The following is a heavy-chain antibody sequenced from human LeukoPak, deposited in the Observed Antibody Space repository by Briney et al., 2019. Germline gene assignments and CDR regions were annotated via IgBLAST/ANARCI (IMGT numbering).Heavy chain of an antibody. Sequence: SETLSLTCTVSGGSISSGDYYWSWIRQPPGKGLEWIGYIYYSGSTYYNPSLKSRVTISVDTSKNQFSLKLSSVTAADTAVYYCAGAVVTAISIDYWGQGTLVTVSS. D-gene: IGHD2-21*02. V-gene: IGHV4-30-4*01. CDR3: AGAVVTAISIDY. J-gene: IGHJ4*02. CDR2: IYYSGST. CDR1: GGSISSGDYY.